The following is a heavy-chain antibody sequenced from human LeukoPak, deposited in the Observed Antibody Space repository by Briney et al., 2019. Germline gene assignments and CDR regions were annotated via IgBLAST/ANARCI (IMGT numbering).Heavy chain of an antibody. CDR1: GGSISSSNW. Sequence: PSGTLSLTCAVSGGSISSSNWWSWVRQPPGKGLEWIGEIYHSGSTNYNPSLKSRVTISVDKSKNQFSLKRSSVSAADTAVYYCARRGVSSGWTLDYWGQGTLVTVSS. CDR2: IYHSGST. J-gene: IGHJ4*02. CDR3: ARRGVSSGWTLDY. D-gene: IGHD6-19*01. V-gene: IGHV4-4*02.